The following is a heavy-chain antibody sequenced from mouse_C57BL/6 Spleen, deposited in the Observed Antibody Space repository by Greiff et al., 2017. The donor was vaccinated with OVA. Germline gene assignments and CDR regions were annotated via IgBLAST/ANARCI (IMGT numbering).Heavy chain of an antibody. J-gene: IGHJ1*03. CDR1: GYSITSGYD. CDR3: ARDRIYYDYDGWYFDV. V-gene: IGHV3-1*01. CDR2: ISYSGST. D-gene: IGHD2-4*01. Sequence: EVQLQQSGPGMVKPSQSLSLTCTVTGYSITSGYDWHWIRHFPGNKLEWMGYISYSGSTNYNPSLKSRISITHDTSKNHFFLKLNSVTTEDTATYYCARDRIYYDYDGWYFDVWGTGTTVTVSS.